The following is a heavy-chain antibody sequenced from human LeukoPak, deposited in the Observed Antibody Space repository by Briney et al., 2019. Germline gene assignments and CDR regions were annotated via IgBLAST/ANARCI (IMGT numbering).Heavy chain of an antibody. V-gene: IGHV4-34*01. Sequence: PSETLSLTCAVSGGSFSGYSWNWIRQPPGKGLEWTGEINHSGSTNYNPSLKSRVTISADTSKNQFSLKLSSVTAADTAVYYCARGNLLTAYQDYWGQGTLVTVSS. J-gene: IGHJ4*02. CDR1: GGSFSGYS. CDR2: INHSGST. CDR3: ARGNLLTAYQDY. D-gene: IGHD3-9*01.